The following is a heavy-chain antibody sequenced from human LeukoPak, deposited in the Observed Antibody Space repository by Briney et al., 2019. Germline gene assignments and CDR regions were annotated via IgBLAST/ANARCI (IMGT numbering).Heavy chain of an antibody. J-gene: IGHJ4*02. Sequence: GGSLRLSCAVSGFTYSSYAMSWVSQAPGKGLEGVSTISGSGDTYYVDSVKGRFTISRDNSKNTLYLQMNSLRAEDTAVYYCAKEGGYNYGYLDYWGQGSLVTVSS. CDR3: AKEGGYNYGYLDY. CDR2: ISGSGDT. D-gene: IGHD5-18*01. CDR1: GFTYSSYA. V-gene: IGHV3-23*01.